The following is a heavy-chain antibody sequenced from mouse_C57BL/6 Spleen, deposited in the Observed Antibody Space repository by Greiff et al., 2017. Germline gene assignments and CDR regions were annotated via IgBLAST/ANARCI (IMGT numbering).Heavy chain of an antibody. CDR3: ERWGAMVTTGYYFDY. J-gene: IGHJ2*01. CDR2: IYPGDGDT. D-gene: IGHD2-2*01. V-gene: IGHV1-82*01. Sequence: QVQLQQSGPELVKPGASVKISCKASGYAFSSSWMNWVKQRPGQGLEWIGRIYPGDGDTNYNGKFKGKATLTAAKSSSTAYLQLSSLTSGDSAIYFCERWGAMVTTGYYFDYWGKGTTLTVSS. CDR1: GYAFSSSW.